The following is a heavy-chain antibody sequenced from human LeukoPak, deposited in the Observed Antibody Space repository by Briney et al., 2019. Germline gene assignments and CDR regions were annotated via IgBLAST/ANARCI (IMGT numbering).Heavy chain of an antibody. CDR2: INHSGST. D-gene: IGHD6-13*01. V-gene: IGHV4-34*01. CDR3: ARDIAAPDYYYYYGMDV. CDR1: GGSFSGYY. Sequence: SETLSLTCAVYGGSFSGYYWSWIRQPPGKGLEWIGEINHSGSTNYNPSLKSRVTISVDTSKNQFSLKLSSVTAADTAVYYCARDIAAPDYYYYYGMDVWGQGTTVTVSS. J-gene: IGHJ6*02.